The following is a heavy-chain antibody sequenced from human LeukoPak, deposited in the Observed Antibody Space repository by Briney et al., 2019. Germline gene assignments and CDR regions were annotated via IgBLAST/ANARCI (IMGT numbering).Heavy chain of an antibody. CDR3: ARGGAYYYDSSGYGAFDI. CDR1: GYSFTSYW. CDR2: IYPGDSDT. J-gene: IGHJ3*02. D-gene: IGHD3-22*01. Sequence: LGESLKISCKGSGYSFTSYWIGWVRQMPGKGLEWMGIIYPGDSDTRYSPSFQGQVTISADKSISTAYLQWSSLKASDTAMYYCARGGAYYYDSSGYGAFDIWGQGTMVTVSS. V-gene: IGHV5-51*01.